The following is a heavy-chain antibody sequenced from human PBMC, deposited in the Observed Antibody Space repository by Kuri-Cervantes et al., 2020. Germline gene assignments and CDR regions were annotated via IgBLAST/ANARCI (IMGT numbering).Heavy chain of an antibody. D-gene: IGHD4/OR15-4a*01. CDR3: ARAGTMGWFDP. V-gene: IGHV4-34*09. CDR1: GGSLSGYY. J-gene: IGHJ5*02. Sequence: LRLSCAVYGGSLSGYYWSWIRQPPGKGLEWIGEINHSGSTYYNPSLKSRVTISVDTSKNQFSLKLSSVTAADTAVYYCARAGTMGWFDPWGQGTLVTVSS. CDR2: INHSGST.